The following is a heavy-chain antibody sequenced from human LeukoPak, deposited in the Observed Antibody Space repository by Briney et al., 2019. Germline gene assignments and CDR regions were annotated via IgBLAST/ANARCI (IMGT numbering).Heavy chain of an antibody. Sequence: ASVKVSCKASGYTFTSYDINWVRQATGQGLEWMGWMNPNSGNTGYAQKLQGRVTMTTDTSTSTAYMELRSLRSDDTAVYYCARDLIISSKVGATAGGYWGQGTLVTVSS. V-gene: IGHV1-8*02. CDR2: MNPNSGNT. D-gene: IGHD1-26*01. CDR1: GYTFTSYD. CDR3: ARDLIISSKVGATAGGY. J-gene: IGHJ4*02.